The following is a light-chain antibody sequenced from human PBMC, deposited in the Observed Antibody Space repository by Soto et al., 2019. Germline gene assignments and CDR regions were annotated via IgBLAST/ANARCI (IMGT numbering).Light chain of an antibody. CDR2: GNS. J-gene: IGLJ1*01. V-gene: IGLV1-40*01. CDR1: SSNIGAGYA. Sequence: QSVLTQPPSVSGAPGQRVTISCTGSSSNIGAGYAVHWYQQLPGTAPKLLIYGNSNRPSGVPDRFSGSKSGTSASLAITGLQAEDEADYYCQSYDSSLSGYVFGTGTKLTAL. CDR3: QSYDSSLSGYV.